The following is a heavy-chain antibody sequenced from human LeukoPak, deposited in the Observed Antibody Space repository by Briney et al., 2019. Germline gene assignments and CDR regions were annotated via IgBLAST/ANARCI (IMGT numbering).Heavy chain of an antibody. V-gene: IGHV3-53*01. CDR1: GFTVSSNY. CDR3: ASRGSLIDFDY. CDR2: IYSGGST. Sequence: GGFLRLSCAASGFTVSSNYMSWVRQAPGKGLEWVSVIYSGGSTYYADSVKGRFTISRDNSKNTLYLQMNSLRAEDTAVYYCASRGSLIDFDYWGQGTLVTVSS. D-gene: IGHD2-15*01. J-gene: IGHJ4*02.